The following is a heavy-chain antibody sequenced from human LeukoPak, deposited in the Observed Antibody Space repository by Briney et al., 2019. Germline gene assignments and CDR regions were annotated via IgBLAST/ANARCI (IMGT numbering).Heavy chain of an antibody. CDR2: IWYDGSQK. CDR3: ARLYSSGWADY. V-gene: IGHV3-33*01. J-gene: IGHJ4*02. Sequence: PGGSLRLSCAASGYTFSSHGMYWVRQAPGKGLEWVALIWYDGSQKYYADSVEGRFTISRDNSKNTLSLQMDSLRAEDTAVYFCARLYSSGWADYWGQGTLVTVSS. CDR1: GYTFSSHG. D-gene: IGHD6-19*01.